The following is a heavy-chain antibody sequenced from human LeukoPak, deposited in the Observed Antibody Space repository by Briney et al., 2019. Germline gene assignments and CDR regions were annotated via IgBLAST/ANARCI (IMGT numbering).Heavy chain of an antibody. J-gene: IGHJ6*03. CDR3: ARSQEGVVPAMFGMHYFYSVDV. V-gene: IGHV4-39*07. CDR2: INHRGST. D-gene: IGHD2-21*02. Sequence: SETLSLTCTVSGGSISSGSYCWSWIRQPPGKGLEWIGEINHRGSTNYNPSLMSRVTMSLDTSKDQFSLKLNSVTAADTAVYYCARSQEGVVPAMFGMHYFYSVDVWGRGTTVTVSS. CDR1: GGSISSGSYC.